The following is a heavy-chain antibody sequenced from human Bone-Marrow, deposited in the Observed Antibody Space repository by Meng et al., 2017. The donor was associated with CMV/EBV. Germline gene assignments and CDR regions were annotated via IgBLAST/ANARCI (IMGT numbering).Heavy chain of an antibody. V-gene: IGHV3-21*01. D-gene: IGHD2-21*01. J-gene: IGHJ3*02. CDR1: GFTFSSYS. Sequence: GESLKISCAASGFTFSSYSMNWVRQAPGKGLEWVSSISSSSSYIYYADSVKGRFTISRDNAKNSLYLQMNSLRAEDTAVYYCRCVPQDAFDIWGQGTMVTVS. CDR2: ISSSSSYI. CDR3: RCVPQDAFDI.